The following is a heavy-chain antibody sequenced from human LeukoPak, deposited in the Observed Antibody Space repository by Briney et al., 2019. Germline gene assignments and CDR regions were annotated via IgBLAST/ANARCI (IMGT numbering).Heavy chain of an antibody. V-gene: IGHV3-66*01. CDR3: ARYSGITMVRGVIMGYNAFDY. CDR1: GGSISSNNYY. Sequence: PSETLSLTCTVSGGSISSNNYYWGWIRQPPGKGLEWVSVIYSGGSTYYADSVKGRFTISRDNSKNTLYLQMNSLRAEDTAVYYCARYSGITMVRGVIMGYNAFDYWGQGTLVTVSS. J-gene: IGHJ4*02. CDR2: IYSGGST. D-gene: IGHD3-10*01.